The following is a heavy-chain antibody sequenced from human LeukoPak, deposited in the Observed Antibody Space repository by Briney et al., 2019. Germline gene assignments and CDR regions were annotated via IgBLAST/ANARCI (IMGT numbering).Heavy chain of an antibody. CDR1: GGSFSNNSYS. CDR2: THHSGTT. Sequence: NSSETLSLTCTVSGGSFSNNSYSWSWIRQPPGKGLEWIAYTHHSGTTYYSSSLKSRVTISVDRSKNQFSLKLSSVTAADTAVYYCARVVWFGEVIIDYWGQGTLVTVSS. D-gene: IGHD3-10*01. J-gene: IGHJ4*02. CDR3: ARVVWFGEVIIDY. V-gene: IGHV4-30-2*01.